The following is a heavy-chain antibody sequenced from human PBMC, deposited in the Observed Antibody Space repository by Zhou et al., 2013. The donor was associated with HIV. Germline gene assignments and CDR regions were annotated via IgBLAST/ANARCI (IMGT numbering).Heavy chain of an antibody. V-gene: IGHV1-46*01. CDR2: INPGGDST. D-gene: IGHD6-6*01. J-gene: IGHJ4*02. CDR3: TRDLAYRTSSHYFDS. CDR1: GYTFTSYY. Sequence: QVQLVQSGAEVKKPGASVKVSCKASGYTFTSYYMHWVRQAPGQGLEWMGIINPGGDSTSYAQNFQGRVTMTRDASTSTVYMELSSLRSEDTAVYYCTRDLAYRTSSHYFDSWGQGTLVTVSS.